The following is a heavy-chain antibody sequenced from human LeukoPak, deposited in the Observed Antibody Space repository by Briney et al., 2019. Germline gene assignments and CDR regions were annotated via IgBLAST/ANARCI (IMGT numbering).Heavy chain of an antibody. CDR2: ISAYNGNT. J-gene: IGHJ6*02. D-gene: IGHD2/OR15-2a*01. V-gene: IGHV1-18*01. CDR3: ARAAPFEGYYYYGMDV. CDR1: GYTFTSYG. Sequence: ASVKVSCKASGYTFTSYGISWVRQAPGQGLEWMGWISAYNGNTNYAQKLQGRVTMTTDTSTSTAYMELRSLRSDDTAVYYCARAAPFEGYYYYGMDVWGQGTTVTVS.